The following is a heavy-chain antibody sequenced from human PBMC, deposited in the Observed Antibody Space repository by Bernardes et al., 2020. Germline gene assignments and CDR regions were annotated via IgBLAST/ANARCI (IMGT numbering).Heavy chain of an antibody. D-gene: IGHD3-22*01. Sequence: SGPTLVKPTQTLTLTCTFSGFSLSTSGMCVSWIRQPPGKALEWLALIDWDDDKYYSTSLKTRLTISKDTSKNQVVLTMTNMDPVDTATYYCARFLKVDSSCYYYNYFDYWGQGTLVTVSS. CDR2: IDWDDDK. CDR1: GFSLSTSGMC. CDR3: ARFLKVDSSCYYYNYFDY. J-gene: IGHJ4*02. V-gene: IGHV2-70*01.